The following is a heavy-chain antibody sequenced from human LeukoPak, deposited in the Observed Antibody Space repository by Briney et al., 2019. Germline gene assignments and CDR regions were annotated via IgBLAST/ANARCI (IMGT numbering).Heavy chain of an antibody. V-gene: IGHV4-61*02. CDR3: ARSIGWLPSTNVVTAKGWFDP. D-gene: IGHD2-21*02. Sequence: SQTLSLTCTVSGGSISSGSYYWSWIRQPAGKGLEWIGRIYTSGSTNYNPSLKSRLTISVDTSKNQFSLKLSSVTAADTAVYYCARSIGWLPSTNVVTAKGWFDPWGQGTLVTVSS. CDR2: IYTSGST. J-gene: IGHJ5*02. CDR1: GGSISSGSYY.